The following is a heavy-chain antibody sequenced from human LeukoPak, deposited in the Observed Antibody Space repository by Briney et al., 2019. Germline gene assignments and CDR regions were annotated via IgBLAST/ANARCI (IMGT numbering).Heavy chain of an antibody. CDR1: GFTFTSYS. CDR3: ARGLSEADGA. D-gene: IGHD4-17*01. CDR2: IGGSSKHR. V-gene: IGHV3-21*04. Sequence: GGSLRLSCAASGFTFTSYSMNWVRQAPGKGLEWVSSIGGSSKHRYYADSVKGRFTISGENARNSLYLQMNSLRAEDTALYYCARGLSEADGAWGQGTLVTVSS. J-gene: IGHJ5*02.